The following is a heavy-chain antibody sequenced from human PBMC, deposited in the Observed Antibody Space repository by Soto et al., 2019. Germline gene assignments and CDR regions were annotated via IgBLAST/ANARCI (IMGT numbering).Heavy chain of an antibody. V-gene: IGHV4-39*01. D-gene: IGHD2-2*03. CDR3: ARLHGYCISTSCYGYYGMDV. CDR1: GGSISSSSYH. Sequence: SETLSLTCTVSGGSISSSSYHWGWIRQPPGKGLEWIGSISYSGGTYYNPSLKSRVTMSVDTSKNQFSLKLSSVTAADTAVYYCARLHGYCISTSCYGYYGMDVWGQGTTVTVSS. J-gene: IGHJ6*02. CDR2: ISYSGGT.